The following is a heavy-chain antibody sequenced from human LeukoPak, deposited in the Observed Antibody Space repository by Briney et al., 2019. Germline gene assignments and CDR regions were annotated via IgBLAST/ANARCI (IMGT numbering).Heavy chain of an antibody. V-gene: IGHV4-59*01. CDR2: IYYSGST. J-gene: IGHJ3*01. D-gene: IGHD3-22*01. CDR1: GGSISSYY. Sequence: PSETLSLTCTVSGGSISSYYWSWIRQPAGKGLEWIGYIYYSGSTNYNPSLKSRVTISVDTSKNQFSLKLSSVTAADTAVYYCARDRGPDSSGYDAFDVWGQGTMVTVSS. CDR3: ARDRGPDSSGYDAFDV.